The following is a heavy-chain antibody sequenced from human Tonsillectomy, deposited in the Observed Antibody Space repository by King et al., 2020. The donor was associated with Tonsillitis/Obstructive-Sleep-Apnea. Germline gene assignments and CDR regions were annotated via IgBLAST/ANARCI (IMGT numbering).Heavy chain of an antibody. CDR2: FGGSRGST. Sequence: QLVQSGGGLVQPGGSLRLSCVASGFTFSNYALSWVRQAPGKGLEWVSGFGGSRGSTYYADSVKGRFAISRDESRNTLYLQMNSLRAEDTAVYYCAKDHILDFWGQGTLVTVSS. D-gene: IGHD2-21*01. V-gene: IGHV3-23*04. CDR3: AKDHILDF. CDR1: GFTFSNYA. J-gene: IGHJ4*02.